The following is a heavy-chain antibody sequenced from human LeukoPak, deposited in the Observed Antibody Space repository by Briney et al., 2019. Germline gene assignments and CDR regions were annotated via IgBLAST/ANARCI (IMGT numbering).Heavy chain of an antibody. CDR1: GFSFDDYV. CDR2: ISWDGGST. CDR3: AREVGDYGDY. D-gene: IGHD4/OR15-4a*01. J-gene: IGHJ4*02. Sequence: GGSLRLSCAASGFSFDDYVMHWVRQAPGKGLEWVSLISWDGGSTYYADSVKGRFTISRDNSKNTLYLQMNSLRAEDTAVYYCAREVGDYGDYWGQGTLVTVSS. V-gene: IGHV3-43D*03.